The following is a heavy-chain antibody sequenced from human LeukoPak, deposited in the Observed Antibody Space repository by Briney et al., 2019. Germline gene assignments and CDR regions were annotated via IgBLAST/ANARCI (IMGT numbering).Heavy chain of an antibody. CDR3: SRGPIQLWVHNGVDV. D-gene: IGHD5-18*01. J-gene: IGHJ3*01. Sequence: PGGYLRLSCTTSGFNFGDHAMTWVRQAPGKGLEWVGFIRSKAYRGTTEYAASVKGRFTISRDASKSVVYLQMNSLKSEDTAVYYCSRGPIQLWVHNGVDVWGQGTMVTVSS. CDR1: GFNFGDHA. V-gene: IGHV3-49*04. CDR2: IRSKAYRGTT.